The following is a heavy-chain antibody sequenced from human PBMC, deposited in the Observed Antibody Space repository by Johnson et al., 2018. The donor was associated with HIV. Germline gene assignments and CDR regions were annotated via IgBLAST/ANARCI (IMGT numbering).Heavy chain of an antibody. D-gene: IGHD1-7*01. CDR3: ARGRTGTKYEAFDI. CDR1: RFTFSDAW. CDR2: ISYDGSNK. Sequence: QVQLVESGGGLVKPGGSLRLSCAASRFTFSDAWMSWVRQAPGKGLEWVAVISYDGSNKYYADSVKGRFTISRDNSKNTLYLQMNSLRAEDTAVYYCARGRTGTKYEAFDIWGQGTMVTVSS. V-gene: IGHV3-30-3*01. J-gene: IGHJ3*02.